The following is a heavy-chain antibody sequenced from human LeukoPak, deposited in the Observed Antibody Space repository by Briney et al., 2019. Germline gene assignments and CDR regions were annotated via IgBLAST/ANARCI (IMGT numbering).Heavy chain of an antibody. CDR2: ISSSSYI. J-gene: IGHJ5*02. CDR1: GFTFSSYS. V-gene: IGHV3-21*01. D-gene: IGHD2-2*02. Sequence: GGSLRLSCAASGFTFSSYSMNWVRQAPGKGLEWVSSISSSSYIYYADSVKGRFTISRDNAKNSLYLQMNSLRAEDTAVYYCARDPRYCSSTSCYTQTSWGQGTLVTVSS. CDR3: ARDPRYCSSTSCYTQTS.